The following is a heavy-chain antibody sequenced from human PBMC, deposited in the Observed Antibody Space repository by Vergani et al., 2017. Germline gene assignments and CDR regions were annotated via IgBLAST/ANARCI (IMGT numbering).Heavy chain of an antibody. J-gene: IGHJ4*02. CDR3: AETGQMNYDILTGYYVNPHYGGLLDY. D-gene: IGHD3-9*01. CDR2: ISGSGGST. V-gene: IGHV3-23*01. Sequence: EVQLLESGGGLVQPGGSLRLSCAASGFTFSSYAMSWVRQAPGKGLEWVSAISGSGGSTYYADSVKGRFTISRDNSKNTPYLQMNSLRAEDTAVYYCAETGQMNYDILTGYYVNPHYGGLLDYWGQGTLVTVSS. CDR1: GFTFSSYA.